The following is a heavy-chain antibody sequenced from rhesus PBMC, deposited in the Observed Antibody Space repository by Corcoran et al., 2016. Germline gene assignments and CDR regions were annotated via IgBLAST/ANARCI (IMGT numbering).Heavy chain of an antibody. J-gene: IGHJ4*01. CDR1: GFSLTTSGMG. D-gene: IGHD2-39*02. CDR2: IYWDDDK. Sequence: QVTLKESGPALVKPTQTLTLTCTFSGFSLTTSGMGVGWIRQPPGKALEWLALIYWDDDKRYSTSLKSRLTISKDTSKNQVVLTVTNMDPVDTATYYCARRLGGWSLFDYWGQGVLVTVSS. V-gene: IGHV2-174*01. CDR3: ARRLGGWSLFDY.